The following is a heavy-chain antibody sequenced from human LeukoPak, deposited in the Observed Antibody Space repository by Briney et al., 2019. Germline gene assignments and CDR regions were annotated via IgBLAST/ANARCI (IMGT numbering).Heavy chain of an antibody. J-gene: IGHJ6*03. CDR2: IIPIFGTA. CDR3: ASTYGGGYYYYYMDV. V-gene: IGHV1-69*05. D-gene: IGHD2/OR15-2a*01. Sequence: GASVKVSSKASGGTFSSYAISWVRQAPGQGLEWMGRIIPIFGTANYAQKFQGRVTITTDESTSTAYMELSSLRSEDTAVYYCASTYGGGYYYYYMDVWGKGTTVTVSS. CDR1: GGTFSSYA.